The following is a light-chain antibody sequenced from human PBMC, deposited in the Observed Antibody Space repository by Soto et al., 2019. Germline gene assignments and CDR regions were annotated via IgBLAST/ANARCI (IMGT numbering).Light chain of an antibody. V-gene: IGKV3-20*01. CDR3: QQFGLSPT. CDR1: QTISSTF. CDR2: GAS. J-gene: IGKJ4*01. Sequence: EIVLTHSPGTLSLSPGERATLSCRASQTISSTFLAWYRQRPGQAPRLLIYGASSRATGIPDRFSGSGSGTEFTLDISRLEPEDFAVYYCQQFGLSPTVGGGTKVDIK.